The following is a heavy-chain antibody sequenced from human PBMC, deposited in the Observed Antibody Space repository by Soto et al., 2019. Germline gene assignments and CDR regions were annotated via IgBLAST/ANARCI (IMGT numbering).Heavy chain of an antibody. V-gene: IGHV4-4*02. CDR2: IYHSGST. Sequence: SETLSLTCAVSGGSISSSNWWSWVRQPPGKGLEWIGEIYHSGSTNYNPSLKSRVTISVDKSKNQFSLKLSSVTAADTAVYYCAREGLVRGVIISSNWFDPWGQGTLVTVSS. J-gene: IGHJ5*02. CDR1: GGSISSSNW. CDR3: AREGLVRGVIISSNWFDP. D-gene: IGHD3-10*01.